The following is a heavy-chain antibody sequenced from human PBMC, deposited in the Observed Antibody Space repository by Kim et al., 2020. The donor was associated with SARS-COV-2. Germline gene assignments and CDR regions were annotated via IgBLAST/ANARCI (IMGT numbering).Heavy chain of an antibody. V-gene: IGHV3-21*01. J-gene: IGHJ4*02. Sequence: IDYADSMEDRFTISRDNASNSVYRQMNSLRVDDPAIYYCARGWFGQVGDYWGQGARVTVSS. D-gene: IGHD3-10*01. CDR3: ARGWFGQVGDY. CDR2: I.